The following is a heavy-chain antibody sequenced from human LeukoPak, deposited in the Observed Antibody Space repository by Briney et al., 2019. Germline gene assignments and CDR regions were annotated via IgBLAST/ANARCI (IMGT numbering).Heavy chain of an antibody. Sequence: ASVKVSCKASGYTFTSYDINWVRQATGQGLGWMGWMNPNSGNTGYAQKFQGRVTMTRDTSISTAYMELSSLRSEDTAVYYCARGFRIVGATMPGYWGQGTLVTVSS. J-gene: IGHJ4*02. CDR2: MNPNSGNT. V-gene: IGHV1-8*01. CDR1: GYTFTSYD. CDR3: ARGFRIVGATMPGY. D-gene: IGHD1-26*01.